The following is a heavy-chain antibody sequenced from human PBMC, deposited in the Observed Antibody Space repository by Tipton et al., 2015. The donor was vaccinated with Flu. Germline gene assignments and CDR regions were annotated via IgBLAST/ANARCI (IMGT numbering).Heavy chain of an antibody. V-gene: IGHV3-23*01. D-gene: IGHD3-22*01. CDR3: ARDGSYYSSVGAFDI. CDR1: GFTFSRYA. J-gene: IGHJ3*02. Sequence: SLRLSCTASGFTFSRYAMSWVRQAPGKGLEWVSAIGGGGATTYFADSVKGRFTISRDNSKNTLYLQMNSLRAEDTAVYYCARDGSYYSSVGAFDIWGQGTRATVSS. CDR2: IGGGGATT.